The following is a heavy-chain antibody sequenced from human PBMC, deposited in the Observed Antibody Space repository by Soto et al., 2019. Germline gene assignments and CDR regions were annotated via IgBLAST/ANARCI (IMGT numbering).Heavy chain of an antibody. CDR1: GFTFSSYG. V-gene: IGHV3-30*12. Sequence: QVQLVESGGGVVQPGGSQRLSCTASGFTFSSYGMHWVRQAPGKGLQWVAVIPHDGTYQYYLDSVKGRFTISRDNSKDTLYLQMNSLRVEDTAVYYCVRDDDNLDNGLDHWGQGTLVTVSS. CDR3: VRDDDNLDNGLDH. CDR2: IPHDGTYQ. J-gene: IGHJ4*02. D-gene: IGHD1-1*01.